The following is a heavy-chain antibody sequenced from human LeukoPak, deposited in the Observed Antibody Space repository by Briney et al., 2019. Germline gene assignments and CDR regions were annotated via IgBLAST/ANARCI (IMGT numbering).Heavy chain of an antibody. V-gene: IGHV3-23*01. CDR1: GFIFSDYA. CDR3: AKDNYYDTSGFYLDY. CDR2: ISGNTGTT. Sequence: GGSLRLSCAASGFIFSDYAMTWIRQAPGKGLEWVSSISGNTGTTYYADYVKGRFTISRDNSKNTLYVQMNNLRAEDTAIYYCAKDNYYDTSGFYLDYWGLGTLVTVSS. D-gene: IGHD3-22*01. J-gene: IGHJ4*02.